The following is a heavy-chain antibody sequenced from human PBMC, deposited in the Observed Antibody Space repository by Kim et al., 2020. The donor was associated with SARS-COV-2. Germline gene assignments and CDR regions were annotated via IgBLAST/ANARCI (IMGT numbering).Heavy chain of an antibody. D-gene: IGHD3-10*01. Sequence: GGSLRLSCGASEVNLSNFWMRWVRQPPGGGLEWVSCISDDGRTTDYARFMRGRFTVSRDNAKNSLYLQIKNLRAEDTAVYYCGRGVSGFIYGWGRG. CDR3: GRGVSGFIYG. CDR2: ISDDGRTT. J-gene: IGHJ1*01. V-gene: IGHV3-74*01. CDR1: EVNLSNFW.